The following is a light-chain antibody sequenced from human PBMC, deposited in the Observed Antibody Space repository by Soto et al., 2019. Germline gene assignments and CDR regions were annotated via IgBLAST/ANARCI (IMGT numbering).Light chain of an antibody. CDR2: GVY. CDR1: QSLRTNS. V-gene: IGKV3-20*01. CDR3: QQYDTSPRT. Sequence: EMVLTQSPGTVSLSLGERATLSSRASQSLRTNSLAWYQQKPGQAPRLLISGVYSRAAGIPDRFSGSGSGTDFTLTISRLEPEDFAVYYCQQYDTSPRTFGQGTKVEIK. J-gene: IGKJ1*01.